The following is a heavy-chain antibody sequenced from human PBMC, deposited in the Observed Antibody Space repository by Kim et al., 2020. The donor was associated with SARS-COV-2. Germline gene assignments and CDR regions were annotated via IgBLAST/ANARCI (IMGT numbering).Heavy chain of an antibody. V-gene: IGHV1-18*01. CDR3: ARDPGYCTNGVCFSGLYYYYYGMDV. D-gene: IGHD2-8*01. Sequence: ASVKVSCKASGYTFTSYGISWVRQAPGQGLEWMGWISAYNGNTNYAQKLQGRVTMTTDTSTSTAYMELRSLRSDDTAVYYCARDPGYCTNGVCFSGLYYYYYGMDVWGQGTTVTVSS. CDR2: ISAYNGNT. CDR1: GYTFTSYG. J-gene: IGHJ6*02.